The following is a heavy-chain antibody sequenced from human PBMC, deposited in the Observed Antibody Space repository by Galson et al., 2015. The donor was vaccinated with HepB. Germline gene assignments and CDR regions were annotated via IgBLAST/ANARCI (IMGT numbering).Heavy chain of an antibody. CDR3: AKDWQWLTDY. CDR1: GFTFHTKS. J-gene: IGHJ4*02. V-gene: IGHV3-30-3*01. D-gene: IGHD6-19*01. CDR2: ISSDSSIV. Sequence: SLRLSCAASGFTFHTKSMHWVRQAPGKGLEWLAIISSDSSIVYYADSVRGRFTISRDNSKNTLYLQMNSLRIEDTAAYYCAKDWQWLTDYWGQGTLVTVSS.